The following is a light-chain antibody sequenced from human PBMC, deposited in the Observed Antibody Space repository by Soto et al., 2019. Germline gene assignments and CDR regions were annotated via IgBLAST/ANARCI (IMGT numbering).Light chain of an antibody. CDR2: GAS. CDR1: QSVSNNY. Sequence: EIVLTQSPGTLSLSPGERATLSCRASQSVSNNYLAWYQQKPGQAPRLLIYGASNSATGIPDRFSGSGSGTDFTLTISRVEPEDFAVYYCQQYGSSPATFGQGTNLEIK. CDR3: QQYGSSPAT. V-gene: IGKV3-20*01. J-gene: IGKJ2*01.